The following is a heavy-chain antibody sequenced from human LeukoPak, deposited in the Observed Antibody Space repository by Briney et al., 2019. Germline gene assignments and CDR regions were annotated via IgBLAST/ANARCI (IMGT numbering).Heavy chain of an antibody. J-gene: IGHJ6*03. CDR1: GDSVSSGSYY. D-gene: IGHD3-10*01. CDR2: IYYSGDT. Sequence: PSETLSLTCTVSGDSVSSGSYYWGWIRQPPGEGLEWIGSIYYSGDTYHNPSLESRVTISVDTSKNQFSLKLSSVTAADTAVYYCARVLWFGESKKGYSYYMDVWGKGTTVTVSS. CDR3: ARVLWFGESKKGYSYYMDV. V-gene: IGHV4-39*01.